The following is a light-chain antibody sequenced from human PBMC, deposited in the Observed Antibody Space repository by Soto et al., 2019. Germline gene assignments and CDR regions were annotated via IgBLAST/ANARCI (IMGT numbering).Light chain of an antibody. Sequence: EIVMTQSPATLSLSPGERATLSCRASQSVRSNLGWYQQKPGQAPRLLIYDAYTWATGIPARFSGSGSGTDLTLTISNLQSEDFEIYFCQQYNDWPLTFGGGTKVQIK. CDR2: DAY. CDR1: QSVRSN. V-gene: IGKV3-15*01. J-gene: IGKJ4*01. CDR3: QQYNDWPLT.